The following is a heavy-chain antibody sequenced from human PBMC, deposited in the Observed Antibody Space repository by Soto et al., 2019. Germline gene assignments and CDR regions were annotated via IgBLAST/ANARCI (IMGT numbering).Heavy chain of an antibody. CDR3: ARAGYGSGSYECMDV. Sequence: QVQLVQSGAEVKKPGSSVKVSCKASGGTFSSYTISWVRQAPGQGLEWMGRIIPILGIANYAQKFQGRVTSTADKSTSTAYMELSSLRSEDTAVYYCARAGYGSGSYECMDVWGQGTTVTVSS. CDR2: IIPILGIA. CDR1: GGTFSSYT. D-gene: IGHD3-10*01. J-gene: IGHJ6*02. V-gene: IGHV1-69*02.